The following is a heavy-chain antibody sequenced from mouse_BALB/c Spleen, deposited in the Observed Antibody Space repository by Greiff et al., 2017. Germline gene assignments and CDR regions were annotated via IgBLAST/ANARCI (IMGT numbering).Heavy chain of an antibody. CDR2: IYPYNGGT. V-gene: IGHV1S29*02. CDR1: GYTFTDYN. D-gene: IGHD2-13*01. CDR3: AREGGDPFFAY. J-gene: IGHJ3*01. Sequence: EVQLQQSGPELVKPGASVKISCKASGYTFTDYNMHWVKQSHGKSLEWIGYIYPYNGGTGYNQKFKSKATLTVDNSSSTAYMELRSLTSEDSAVYYCAREGGDPFFAYWGQGTLVTVSA.